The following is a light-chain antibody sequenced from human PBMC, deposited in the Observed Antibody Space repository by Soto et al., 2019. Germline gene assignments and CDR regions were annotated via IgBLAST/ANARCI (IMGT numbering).Light chain of an antibody. J-gene: IGKJ1*01. CDR3: QHYNSYSEA. Sequence: DIQLTQSPSTLSASLGDRVTITCRASQSISSWLAWYQQKPVKAPKLLIYKASTLKSGVPSRFSGSGSGTEFTLTISSLQPDDFATYYCQHYNSYSEAFGQGTKVDIK. CDR2: KAS. CDR1: QSISSW. V-gene: IGKV1-5*03.